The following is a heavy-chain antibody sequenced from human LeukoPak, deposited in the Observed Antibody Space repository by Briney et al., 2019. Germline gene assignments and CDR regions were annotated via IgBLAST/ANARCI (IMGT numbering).Heavy chain of an antibody. CDR3: ARSRPPMVRGVIITGFDY. J-gene: IGHJ4*02. D-gene: IGHD3-10*01. CDR1: GVSISSYY. Sequence: SETLSLTCTASGVSISSYYWSWIRQPPGKGLEWLGYIYYSGSTNYNPSLKSRVTISVDTSKNQFSLKLSSVTAADTAVYYCARSRPPMVRGVIITGFDYWGQGTLVTVSS. V-gene: IGHV4-59*01. CDR2: IYYSGST.